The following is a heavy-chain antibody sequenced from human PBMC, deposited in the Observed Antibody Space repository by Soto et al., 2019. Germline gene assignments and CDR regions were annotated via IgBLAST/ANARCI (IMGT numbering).Heavy chain of an antibody. CDR1: GGSFSGYY. J-gene: IGHJ4*02. CDR2: INHSGST. D-gene: IGHD2-15*01. CDR3: ARGTRGYCSGGSCYWVY. Sequence: SETLSLTCAVYGGSFSGYYWSWIRQPPGKGLEWIGEINHSGSTNYNPSLKSRVTISVDTPKNQFSLKLSSVTAADTAVYYCARGTRGYCSGGSCYWVYWGQGTLVTVSS. V-gene: IGHV4-34*01.